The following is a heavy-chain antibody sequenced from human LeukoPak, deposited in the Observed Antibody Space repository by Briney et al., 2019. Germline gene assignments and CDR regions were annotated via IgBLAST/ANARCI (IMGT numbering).Heavy chain of an antibody. Sequence: ASVKVSCKASGYTLTSYGISWVRQAPGQGLEWMGWISAYNGDTNYAQKLQGRVTMTTDTSTSTAYMELRSLRSDDTAVCYCARDRQLWGGNYNWFXXWGQXTLXT. D-gene: IGHD4-23*01. CDR2: ISAYNGDT. CDR1: GYTLTSYG. CDR3: ARDRQLWGGNYNWFXX. J-gene: IGHJ5*02. V-gene: IGHV1-18*01.